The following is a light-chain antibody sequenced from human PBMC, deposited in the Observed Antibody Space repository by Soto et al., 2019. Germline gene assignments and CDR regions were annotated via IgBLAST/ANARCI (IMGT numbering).Light chain of an antibody. J-gene: IGLJ1*01. CDR3: SSYTSSSSYV. Sequence: QSALTQPASGSDSPGQAITISCIGNSSDIGAFKHVSWHPKHPSKAPQLQIYYVINRPSGVSNRFSGSKTGNTASLIISGLQAEDEADYYCSSYTSSSSYVFGSGTKVTVL. V-gene: IGLV2-14*03. CDR2: YVI. CDR1: SSDIGAFKH.